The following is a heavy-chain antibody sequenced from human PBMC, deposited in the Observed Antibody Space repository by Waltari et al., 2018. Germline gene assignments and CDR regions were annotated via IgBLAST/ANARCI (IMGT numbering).Heavy chain of an antibody. J-gene: IGHJ5*02. V-gene: IGHV1-69*12. CDR3: ARRQLGGPLDP. CDR1: GGSFGRYA. Sequence: QVHLVQSGAEVKKPGSSVKVACKASGGSFGRYAIRWVRLAPGQGLEWMGGLIPIFGTPKYAQNVQDRGTITADESTSTVYLELSSLKSEDTALYYCARRQLGGPLDPWGQGTLVTVSS. D-gene: IGHD1-1*01. CDR2: LIPIFGTP.